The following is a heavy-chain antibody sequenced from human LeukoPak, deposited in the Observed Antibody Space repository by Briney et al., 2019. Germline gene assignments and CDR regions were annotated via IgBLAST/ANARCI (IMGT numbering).Heavy chain of an antibody. CDR2: IRYDGSNK. Sequence: PGRSLRLSCAASGFTFSSYGMHWVRQAPGKGLEWVAVIRYDGSNKYYADSVKGRFTISRDNSKNTLYLQMNSLRAEDTAVYYCARDQYRSSGWYDCDYWGQGTLVTVSS. D-gene: IGHD6-19*01. V-gene: IGHV3-33*01. J-gene: IGHJ4*02. CDR3: ARDQYRSSGWYDCDY. CDR1: GFTFSSYG.